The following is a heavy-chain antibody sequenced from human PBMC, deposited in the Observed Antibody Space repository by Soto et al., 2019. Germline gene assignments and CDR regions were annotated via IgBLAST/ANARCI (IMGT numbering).Heavy chain of an antibody. CDR2: ISWNSGII. D-gene: IGHD1-26*01. CDR3: AKDVEWGVSHLNHACDI. V-gene: IGHV3-9*01. Sequence: EMKLVESGGGLVQPGRSLRLSCAASGFTFDDYAVHWVRQAPGKGLEWVSGISWNSGIIDYADSVKGRFTISRDNAKNTLYLQMNSLRAEYTALYYCAKDVEWGVSHLNHACDIWGQGTMVSVSS. J-gene: IGHJ3*02. CDR1: GFTFDDYA.